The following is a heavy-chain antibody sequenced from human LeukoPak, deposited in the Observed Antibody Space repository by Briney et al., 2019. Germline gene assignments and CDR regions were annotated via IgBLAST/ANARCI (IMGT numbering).Heavy chain of an antibody. CDR3: ARVERFTQPPDY. CDR1: GHTFTGYY. J-gene: IGHJ4*02. V-gene: IGHV1-2*02. Sequence: AASVKVSCKASGHTFTGYYMHWVRQAPGQGLEWMGWINPNSGDTKYSQKFQGRVTMTRDTSISTAYMELSRLRSEDTAVYYCARVERFTQPPDYWGQGTLVTVSS. CDR2: INPNSGDT. D-gene: IGHD2-2*01.